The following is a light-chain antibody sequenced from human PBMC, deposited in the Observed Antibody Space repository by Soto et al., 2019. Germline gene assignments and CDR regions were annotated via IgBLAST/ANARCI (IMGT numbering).Light chain of an antibody. V-gene: IGLV2-8*01. CDR3: SSYAGSNNYV. CDR1: SSDVGAHKF. CDR2: EVS. Sequence: QSALPQPPSASGSPGQSVTISCTGTSSDVGAHKFVSWHQQHPGKAPKLMVYEVSKRPSGVPDRFSGSRPSNTASLTVAGLQAEDEAAYYCSSYAGSNNYVFGTGTKVTVL. J-gene: IGLJ1*01.